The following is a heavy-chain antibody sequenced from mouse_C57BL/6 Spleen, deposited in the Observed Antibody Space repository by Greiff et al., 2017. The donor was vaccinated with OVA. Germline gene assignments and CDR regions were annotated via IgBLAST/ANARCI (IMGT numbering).Heavy chain of an antibody. CDR1: GYTFTSYW. V-gene: IGHV1-69*01. CDR2: IDPSDSYT. Sequence: QVQLQQPGAELVMPGASVKLSCKASGYTFTSYWMHWVKQRPGQGLEWIGEIDPSDSYTNYNQKFKGKSTLTVDTSSSTAYLQLSSLTSEDSAVYYCARNTNSNYVGFAYWGQGTLVTVSA. J-gene: IGHJ3*01. D-gene: IGHD2-5*01. CDR3: ARNTNSNYVGFAY.